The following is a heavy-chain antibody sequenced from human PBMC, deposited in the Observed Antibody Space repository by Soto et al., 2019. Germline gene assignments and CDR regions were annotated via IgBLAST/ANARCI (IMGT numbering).Heavy chain of an antibody. D-gene: IGHD3-10*01. CDR1: GFTFSSYG. V-gene: IGHV3-33*01. J-gene: IGHJ6*02. Sequence: GGSLRLSCAASGFTFSSYGMHWVRQAPGKGLEWVAVIWYDGSNKYYADSVKGRFTISRDNSKNTLYLQMNSLRAEDTAVYYCARDRGFCGGMDFWGQGTTVTVSS. CDR3: ARDRGFCGGMDF. CDR2: IWYDGSNK.